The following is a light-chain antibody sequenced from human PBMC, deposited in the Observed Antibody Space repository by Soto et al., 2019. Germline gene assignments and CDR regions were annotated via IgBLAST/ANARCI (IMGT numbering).Light chain of an antibody. Sequence: QSALTQPASVSGSPGQSITISCTGTSSDVGGYNYVAWYQQHPGKAPKLMIYEVSNRPSGVSNRFSGSKSGNTASLTISGLQPEDEADYYFSSYTSSSTRVFGGGTKRTVL. J-gene: IGLJ3*02. CDR3: SSYTSSSTRV. V-gene: IGLV2-14*01. CDR2: EVS. CDR1: SSDVGGYNY.